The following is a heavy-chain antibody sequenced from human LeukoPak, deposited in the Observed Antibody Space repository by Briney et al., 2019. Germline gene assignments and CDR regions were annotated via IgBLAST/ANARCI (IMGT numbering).Heavy chain of an antibody. CDR1: GGTFSSYA. CDR3: ARATLYSSGCYDY. CDR2: IIPILDTP. Sequence: SVTVSCKASGGTFSSYAINWVRQAPGQGLEWMGRIIPILDTPNYAQKFQGRVTMTRNTSISTAYMELSSLRSEDTAVYYCARATLYSSGCYDYWGQGTLVTVSS. D-gene: IGHD6-19*01. J-gene: IGHJ4*02. V-gene: IGHV1-69*04.